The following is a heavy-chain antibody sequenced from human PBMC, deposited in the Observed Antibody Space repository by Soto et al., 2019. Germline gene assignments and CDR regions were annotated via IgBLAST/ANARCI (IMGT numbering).Heavy chain of an antibody. CDR2: IKRDESEK. J-gene: IGHJ6*03. CDR3: ARVWTGVGRPNGVLFNDYHYYYIDT. CDR1: AFTFSDYW. D-gene: IGHD2-8*01. Sequence: PGGSLRLSCAASAFTFSDYWMSWVRQAPGKGLEWVANIKRDESEKHYVDSVKGRFTISRDNAKNSLYLQMNSLRAEDTAVYYCARVWTGVGRPNGVLFNDYHYYYIDTWGKRATLTIS. V-gene: IGHV3-7*01.